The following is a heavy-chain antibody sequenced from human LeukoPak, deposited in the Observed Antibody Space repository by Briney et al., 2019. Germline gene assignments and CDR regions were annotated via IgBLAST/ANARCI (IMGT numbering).Heavy chain of an antibody. Sequence: PGGSLRLSCAAPGFTFSDYYMSWLRQAPGKGLEWVSYISSSGSTIYYADSEKGRFTISRDNAKNSLYLQMNSLRAEDTAVYYCAREGDSSSWYDWFDPWGQGTLVTVSS. V-gene: IGHV3-11*01. D-gene: IGHD6-13*01. CDR1: GFTFSDYY. CDR2: ISSSGSTI. J-gene: IGHJ5*02. CDR3: AREGDSSSWYDWFDP.